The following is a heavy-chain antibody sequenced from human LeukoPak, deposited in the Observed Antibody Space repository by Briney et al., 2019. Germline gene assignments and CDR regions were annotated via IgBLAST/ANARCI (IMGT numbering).Heavy chain of an antibody. D-gene: IGHD6-13*01. CDR1: GFTFSSYA. J-gene: IGHJ3*02. CDR3: ARPYSSSWYDAFDI. V-gene: IGHV3-30*04. Sequence: PGGSLRLSCAASGFTFSSYAMHWVRQAPGKGLEGVAVISYDGSNKYYADSVKGRFTISRDNSKNTLYLQMNSLRAEDTAVYYCARPYSSSWYDAFDIWGQGTMVTVSS. CDR2: ISYDGSNK.